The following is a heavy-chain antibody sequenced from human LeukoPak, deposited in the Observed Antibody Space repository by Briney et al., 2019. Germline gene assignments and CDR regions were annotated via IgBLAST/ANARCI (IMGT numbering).Heavy chain of an antibody. D-gene: IGHD3-22*01. CDR2: IGSSGGTM. J-gene: IGHJ4*02. CDR1: GFTFSSYE. Sequence: PGGSLLLSCAASGFTFSSYEMNWVRRAPGKGRGGVSYIGSSGGTMYYADSVGGRFTIFRKNGRNSLYLERNSLGGEETAVYFCARSQYDGTGDYSLDYFDFWGQGTLVTVSS. CDR3: ARSQYDGTGDYSLDYFDF. V-gene: IGHV3-48*03.